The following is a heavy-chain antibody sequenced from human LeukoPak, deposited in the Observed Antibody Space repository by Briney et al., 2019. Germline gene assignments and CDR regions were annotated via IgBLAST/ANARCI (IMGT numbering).Heavy chain of an antibody. Sequence: GASVKVSCKASGYTFTSYYMHWVRQAPGQGLEWMGIINPSGGSTSYAQKFQGRVTMTRDMSTSTVYMELSSLRSEDTAVYYCARVSVLFWFGDSFDIWGQGTMVTVSS. CDR3: ARVSVLFWFGDSFDI. J-gene: IGHJ3*02. CDR2: INPSGGST. D-gene: IGHD3-10*01. CDR1: GYTFTSYY. V-gene: IGHV1-46*01.